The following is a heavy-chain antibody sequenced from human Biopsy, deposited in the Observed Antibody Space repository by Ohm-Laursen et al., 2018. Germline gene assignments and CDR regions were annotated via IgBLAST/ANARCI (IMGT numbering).Heavy chain of an antibody. D-gene: IGHD2-2*01. CDR3: AREAIGYQLPCDD. J-gene: IGHJ4*02. CDR1: TGTFNSYG. CDR2: IIPILRTT. Sequence: SVKVSCKAPTGTFNSYGIIWVRQAPGQGLEWMGRIIPILRTTAYAQTFLGRVTITADSPTSTVDMELTSLTSDDTAVYFCAREAIGYQLPCDDWGQGTLVTVSS. V-gene: IGHV1-69*11.